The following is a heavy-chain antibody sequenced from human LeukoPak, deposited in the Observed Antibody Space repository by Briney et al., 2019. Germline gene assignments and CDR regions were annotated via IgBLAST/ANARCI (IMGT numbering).Heavy chain of an antibody. V-gene: IGHV3-21*01. D-gene: IGHD2-21*01. CDR3: ARGDSASENDAFDI. CDR2: ISSSSSYI. J-gene: IGHJ3*02. CDR1: GFTFSSYS. Sequence: GGPLRLSCAASGFTFSSYSMNWVRQAPGKGLEWVSSISSSSSYIYYAASVKGRFTISRDNAKNSLYLQMNSLRAEDTAVYYCARGDSASENDAFDIWGQGTMGNVSS.